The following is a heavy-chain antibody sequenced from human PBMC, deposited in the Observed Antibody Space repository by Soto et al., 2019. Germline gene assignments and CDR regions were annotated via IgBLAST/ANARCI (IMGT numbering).Heavy chain of an antibody. CDR1: GGSISSSSYY. J-gene: IGHJ5*02. Sequence: LQLQESGPGLVKPSETLSLTCTVSGGSISSSSYYWGWIRQPPGKGLEWIGSIYYSGSTYYNPSLKSRVTISVDTSKNHVSLKLSSVTAADTAVYYCARLRCSSSSGWFDPWGQGTLVTVSS. CDR3: ARLRCSSSSGWFDP. D-gene: IGHD6-6*01. CDR2: IYYSGST. V-gene: IGHV4-39*01.